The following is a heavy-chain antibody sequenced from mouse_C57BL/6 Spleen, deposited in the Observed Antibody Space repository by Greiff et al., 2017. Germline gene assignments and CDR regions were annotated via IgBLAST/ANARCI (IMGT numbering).Heavy chain of an antibody. J-gene: IGHJ4*01. CDR2: IDPSDSYT. Sequence: QVQLKQPGAELVMPGASVKLSCKASGYTFTSYWMHWVKQRPGQGLEWIGEIDPSDSYTNYNQKFKGKSTLTVDKSSSTAYMQLSSLTSEDSAVYYCARKGDYRAMDYWGQGTSVTVSS. D-gene: IGHD2-4*01. CDR3: ARKGDYRAMDY. V-gene: IGHV1-69*01. CDR1: GYTFTSYW.